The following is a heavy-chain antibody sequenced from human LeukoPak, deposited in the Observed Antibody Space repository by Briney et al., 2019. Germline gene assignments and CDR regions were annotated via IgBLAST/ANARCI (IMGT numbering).Heavy chain of an antibody. J-gene: IGHJ6*02. Sequence: SETLSLTCAVSGGSITSANWWSWVRPPPGKGLEWIGEIYHSEYTNYNPSLKSRVTISVDKSKNQFFLKLNSVTAADTAAYYCARDMSRVPGYPGDGMDVWGQGTTVIVSS. CDR1: GGSITSANW. V-gene: IGHV4-4*02. CDR2: IYHSEYT. CDR3: ARDMSRVPGYPGDGMDV. D-gene: IGHD3-16*02.